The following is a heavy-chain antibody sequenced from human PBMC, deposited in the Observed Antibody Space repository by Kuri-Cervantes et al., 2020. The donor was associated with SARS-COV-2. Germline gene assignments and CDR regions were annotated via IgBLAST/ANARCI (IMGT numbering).Heavy chain of an antibody. V-gene: IGHV3-30*02. CDR1: GFTFSSYG. J-gene: IGHJ5*02. D-gene: IGHD2-2*01. CDR2: IRYDGSNK. CDR3: AREKGYCSSTSCYRNWFDP. Sequence: GESLKISCAASGFTFSSYGMHWVRQAPGKGLEWVAFIRYDGSNKYYADSVKGRFTISRDNSKNTLYLQMNSLRAEDTAVYYCAREKGYCSSTSCYRNWFDPWGQGTLVTVSS.